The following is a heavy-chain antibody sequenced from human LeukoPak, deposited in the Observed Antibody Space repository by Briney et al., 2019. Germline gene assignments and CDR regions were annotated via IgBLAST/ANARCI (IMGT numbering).Heavy chain of an antibody. CDR2: IYYSGST. D-gene: IGHD3-22*01. J-gene: IGHJ5*02. CDR3: VRSGYYHSGVYNWWFDP. CDR1: GGSINSYY. V-gene: IGHV4-59*01. Sequence: KPSETLSLTCPVSGGSINSYYWSWIRQPPGKGLEWIGYIYYSGSTNYNPSLKGRVTMSVDTSKNQFSLKLNSVTAADTAVYYCVRSGYYHSGVYNWWFDPWGQGTLVTVSS.